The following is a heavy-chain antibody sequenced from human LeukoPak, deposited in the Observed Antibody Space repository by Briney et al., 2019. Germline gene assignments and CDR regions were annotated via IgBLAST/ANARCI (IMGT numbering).Heavy chain of an antibody. CDR2: TNSDGRST. Sequence: GGSLRLSCAASGFTFSSYEMNWVRQAPGKGLVWVSYTNSDGRSTTYADSVKGRFTISRDSAKNTLYLQMSSLRAEDTATYYCARNSNGMSNWGQGTLVIVSS. V-gene: IGHV3-74*01. CDR3: ARNSNGMSN. D-gene: IGHD2-8*01. CDR1: GFTFSSYE. J-gene: IGHJ4*02.